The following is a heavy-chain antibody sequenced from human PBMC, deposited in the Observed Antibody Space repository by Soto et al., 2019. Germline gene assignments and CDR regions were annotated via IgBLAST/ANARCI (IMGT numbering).Heavy chain of an antibody. V-gene: IGHV4-34*01. D-gene: IGHD2-2*01. CDR3: ARPVTQNLVVAPQTRERSEISSRH. CDR2: INHSGST. Sequence: SETLSLTCAVYGGSFSGYYWSWIRQPPGKGLEWIGEINHSGSTNYNPSLKSRVTISVDTSKNQFSLKLSSVTAADTAVYYCARPVTQNLVVAPQTRERSEISSRHGGQAPRV. J-gene: IGHJ1*01. CDR1: GGSFSGYY.